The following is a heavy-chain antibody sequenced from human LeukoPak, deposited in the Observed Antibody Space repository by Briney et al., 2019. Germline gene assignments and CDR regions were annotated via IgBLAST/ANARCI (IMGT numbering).Heavy chain of an antibody. CDR2: IYYSGST. J-gene: IGHJ6*02. CDR1: GGSISSYY. D-gene: IGHD3-10*01. CDR3: ARDRGFYGMDV. Sequence: SETLSLTCTVSGGSISSYYWSWIRQPPGKGLERIGYIYYSGSTNYNLSLKSRVTISVDTSKNQFSLKLSSVTAADTAVYYCARDRGFYGMDVWGQGTTVTVSS. V-gene: IGHV4-59*01.